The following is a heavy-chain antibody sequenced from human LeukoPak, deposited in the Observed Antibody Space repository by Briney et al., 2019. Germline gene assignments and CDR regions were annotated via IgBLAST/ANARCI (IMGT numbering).Heavy chain of an antibody. D-gene: IGHD3-16*01. CDR2: INHSGST. J-gene: IGHJ3*02. CDR1: GGSFSGYY. CDR3: ARGRGSLIAFDI. Sequence: SETLSLTCAVYGGSFSGYYWSWIRQPPGKGLEWIGEINHSGSTNYNPSLKSRVTISVDTSKNQFSLKLSSVIAADTAVYYCARGRGSLIAFDIWGQGTMVTVSS. V-gene: IGHV4-34*01.